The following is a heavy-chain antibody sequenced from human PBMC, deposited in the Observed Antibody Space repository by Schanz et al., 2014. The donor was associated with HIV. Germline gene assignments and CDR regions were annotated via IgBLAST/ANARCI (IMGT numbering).Heavy chain of an antibody. J-gene: IGHJ6*02. CDR1: GYTFTSYG. CDR2: ISAYNGNI. V-gene: IGHV1-18*01. CDR3: ARSNYDILRERAYYYYYGLDV. Sequence: QLVQSGAEVKKPGASVRVSCKASGYTFTSYGISWVRQAPGQGLEWMGWISAYNGNIFYPKELRGRVTMTTDTSTTTASMELRSLTSDDTAVYFCARSNYDILRERAYYYYYGLDVWGQGTTVTVSS. D-gene: IGHD3-9*01.